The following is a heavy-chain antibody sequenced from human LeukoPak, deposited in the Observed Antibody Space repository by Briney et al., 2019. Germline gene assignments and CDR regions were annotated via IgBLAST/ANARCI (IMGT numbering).Heavy chain of an antibody. CDR1: GFVFGTSA. CDR3: TKGARLATIDY. J-gene: IGHJ4*02. Sequence: GGSLRLSCAASGFVFGTSAMSWVRQTPERGLEWVSSISAGSDFTYYADSVKGRFTISRDNSKSTLFLQMNSLTAEDTARYYCTKGARLATIDYWGQGTLVTVSS. CDR2: ISAGSDFT. D-gene: IGHD5-12*01. V-gene: IGHV3-23*01.